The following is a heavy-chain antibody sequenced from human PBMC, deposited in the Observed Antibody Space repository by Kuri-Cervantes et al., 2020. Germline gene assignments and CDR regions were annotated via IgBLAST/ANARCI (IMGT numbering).Heavy chain of an antibody. CDR2: ISYDGSNK. Sequence: GGSLRLSCAASGFTFSSYAMHWVRQAPGKGLEWVAVISYDGSNKYYADSVKGRFTISRDNSKNTLYLQMNSLRAEDTAVYYCASQTYYYDSSGLGVDYWGQGTLVTVSS. CDR1: GFTFSSYA. CDR3: ASQTYYYDSSGLGVDY. J-gene: IGHJ4*02. D-gene: IGHD3-22*01. V-gene: IGHV3-30*04.